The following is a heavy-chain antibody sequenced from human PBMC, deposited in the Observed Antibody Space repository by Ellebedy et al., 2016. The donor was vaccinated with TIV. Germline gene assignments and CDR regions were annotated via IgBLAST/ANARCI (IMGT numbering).Heavy chain of an antibody. J-gene: IGHJ2*01. CDR3: ARDAGYFDL. CDR2: ISSSSSYI. V-gene: IGHV3-21*01. CDR1: GFTFTSYS. Sequence: GESLKISCAASGFTFTSYSMNWVRQAPGKGLDWVSSISSSSSYIYNADSVKGRFTISRDNANNSLYLQMNSLRAEDTAVYYCARDAGYFDLWGRGILVTVSS.